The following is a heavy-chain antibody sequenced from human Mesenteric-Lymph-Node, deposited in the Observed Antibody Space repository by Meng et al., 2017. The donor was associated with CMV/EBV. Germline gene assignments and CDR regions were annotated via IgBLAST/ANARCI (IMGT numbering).Heavy chain of an antibody. D-gene: IGHD4-17*01. CDR3: ARLKETVTTFKRFYYGMDV. CDR1: GASFSDDY. CDR2: VDHSGST. J-gene: IGHJ6*02. V-gene: IGHV4-34*01. Sequence: SETLSLTCAVYGASFSDDYWSWVRQPPGKGLDYIGEVDHSGSTVYNPSLKGRVTISIDTSKNQFSLKLTALTAADTAVYYCARLKETVTTFKRFYYGMDVWGQGTTVIVSS.